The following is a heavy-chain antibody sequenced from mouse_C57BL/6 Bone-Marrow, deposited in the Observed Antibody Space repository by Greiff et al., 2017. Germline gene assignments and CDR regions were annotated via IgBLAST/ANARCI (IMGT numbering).Heavy chain of an antibody. D-gene: IGHD3-3*01. Sequence: VQLKQSGPELVQPGASVQISCKASGYSFTDYNMNWVKQSHGQSLEWIGVINPNYGTTSYNQKFKGKATLTVDQSSSTAYMQLNSLTSEDSAVCDCARWRGLAYWGQGTLDTVSA. CDR1: GYSFTDYN. J-gene: IGHJ3*01. CDR3: ARWRGLAY. CDR2: INPNYGTT. V-gene: IGHV1-39*01.